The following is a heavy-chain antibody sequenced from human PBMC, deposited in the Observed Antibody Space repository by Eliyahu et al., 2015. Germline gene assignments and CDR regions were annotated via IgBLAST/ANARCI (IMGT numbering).Heavy chain of an antibody. CDR1: GYTFTXXG. V-gene: IGHV1-18*01. D-gene: IGHD2-8*01. CDR3: ARLPPSYCTNGVCYQGMDV. J-gene: IGHJ6*02. CDR2: IRAYNGNT. Sequence: QVQLVQSGAEVKKPGASVKVSCKASGYTFTXXGXSWVRQAPGQGLEWMGWIRAYNGNTNYAQKLQGRVTMTTDTSTSTAYMELRSLRSDDTAVYYCARLPPSYCTNGVCYQGMDVWGQGTTVTVSS.